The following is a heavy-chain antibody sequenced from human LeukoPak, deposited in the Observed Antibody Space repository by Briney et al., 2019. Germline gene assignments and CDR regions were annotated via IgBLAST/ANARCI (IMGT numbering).Heavy chain of an antibody. J-gene: IGHJ4*02. CDR2: IYYSGST. Sequence: NPSETLSLTCTVSGGSISSSSYYWGWIRQPPGKGLEWIGSIYYSGSTYYNPSLKSRVTISVDTSKNQFSLKLSSVTAADTAVYYCARVMYGSAVVLDYWGQGTLVTVSS. V-gene: IGHV4-39*07. D-gene: IGHD3-10*01. CDR1: GGSISSSSYY. CDR3: ARVMYGSAVVLDY.